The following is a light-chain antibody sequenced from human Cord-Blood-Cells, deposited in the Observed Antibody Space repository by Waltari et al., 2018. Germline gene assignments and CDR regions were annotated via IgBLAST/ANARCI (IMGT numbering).Light chain of an antibody. V-gene: IGLV2-11*01. CDR1: SGDVGGYNS. J-gene: IGLJ3*02. Sequence: QSALTQPRSVSGSPGQSVTISCTGTSGDVGGYNSVSWYQQHPGKAPKLMIYDVSKRPSGVPDRFSGSKSGNTASLTISGLQAEDEADYYCCSYAGSYTWVFGGGTKLTVL. CDR3: CSYAGSYTWV. CDR2: DVS.